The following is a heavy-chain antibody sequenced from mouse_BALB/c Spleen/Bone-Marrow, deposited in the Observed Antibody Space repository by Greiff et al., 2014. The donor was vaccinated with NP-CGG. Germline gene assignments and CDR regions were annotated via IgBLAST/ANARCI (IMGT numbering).Heavy chain of an antibody. CDR3: AREGGTGAMDY. CDR2: IWGDGST. Sequence: QVQLKESGPGLVATSQSLSITCTVSGFSLTGYGVNWVRQPPGKGLEWLGMIWGDGSTDYNSALKSRLSINKDKSKSQVFLKMNSLQTDDTARYYCAREGGTGAMDYWGQGTSVTVSS. CDR1: GFSLTGYG. D-gene: IGHD4-1*01. J-gene: IGHJ4*01. V-gene: IGHV2-6-7*01.